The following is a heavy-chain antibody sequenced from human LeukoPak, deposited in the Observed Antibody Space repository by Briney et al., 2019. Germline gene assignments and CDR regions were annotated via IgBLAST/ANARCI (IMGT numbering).Heavy chain of an antibody. Sequence: HPGGSLRLSCAASGFTFSSYAMSWVRQAPGKGLEWVSAISGSGGSTYYADSVKGRFTISRDNSKNTLYLQMNSLRAEDTAVYYCAKREGGQVLRFLEWLFWSWDYWGQGTLVTVSS. CDR3: AKREGGQVLRFLEWLFWSWDY. CDR1: GFTFSSYA. CDR2: ISGSGGST. J-gene: IGHJ4*02. V-gene: IGHV3-23*01. D-gene: IGHD3-3*01.